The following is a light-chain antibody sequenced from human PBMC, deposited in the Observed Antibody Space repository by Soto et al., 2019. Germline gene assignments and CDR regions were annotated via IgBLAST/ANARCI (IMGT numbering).Light chain of an antibody. CDR3: SSFAGSKNVV. J-gene: IGLJ2*01. CDR2: EVT. V-gene: IGLV2-8*01. CDR1: SSDVGGYNY. Sequence: QSALTQPPSASGSPGQSVTISCTGTSSDVGGYNYVSWYQRHPGKAPKVLIYEVTKRPSGVPDRFSGSKSGNTASLTVSGLQAEDEADYYCSSFAGSKNVVFGGGTKLTVL.